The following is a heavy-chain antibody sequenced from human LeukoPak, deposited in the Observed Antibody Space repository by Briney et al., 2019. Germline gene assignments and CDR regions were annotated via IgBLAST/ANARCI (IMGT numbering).Heavy chain of an antibody. J-gene: IGHJ3*02. Sequence: GASVKVSCKASGYTFTAYYMHWVRQAPGQGLEWMGWINPNSGGTNYAQKFQGRVTMTRDTSISTAYMELSRLRSDDTAVYYCARDYYDSGGFGAFDIWGQGTMVTVSS. CDR3: ARDYYDSGGFGAFDI. V-gene: IGHV1-2*02. CDR2: INPNSGGT. CDR1: GYTFTAYY. D-gene: IGHD3-22*01.